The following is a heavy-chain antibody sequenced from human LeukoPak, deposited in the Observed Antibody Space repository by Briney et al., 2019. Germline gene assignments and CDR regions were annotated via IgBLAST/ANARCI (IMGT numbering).Heavy chain of an antibody. J-gene: IGHJ4*02. V-gene: IGHV4-4*09. CDR3: AALSASHWIFDY. Sequence: SETLSLTCTVSLGSITSYHWSWVRQPPGKRLEWIGHIYHTGATGFNPSLRSRVTVSLDTSKNQFSLRLTSVTAADTAVYYCAALSASHWIFDYWGQGILVTVSS. CDR2: IYHTGAT. D-gene: IGHD1-26*01. CDR1: LGSITSYH.